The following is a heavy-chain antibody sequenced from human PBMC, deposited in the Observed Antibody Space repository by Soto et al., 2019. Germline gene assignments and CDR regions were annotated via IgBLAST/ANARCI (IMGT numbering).Heavy chain of an antibody. Sequence: QVQLVESGGGVVQPGRSLRLSCAASGFTFSSYAMHWVRQAPGKGLEWVAVISYDGSNKYYADSVKGRFTISSDNSKNTLYLQMNSLRAEDTAVYYCARDRGEWEHSYYYYGMDVWGQGTTVTVSS. CDR1: GFTFSSYA. J-gene: IGHJ6*02. CDR3: ARDRGEWEHSYYYYGMDV. CDR2: ISYDGSNK. D-gene: IGHD1-26*01. V-gene: IGHV3-30-3*01.